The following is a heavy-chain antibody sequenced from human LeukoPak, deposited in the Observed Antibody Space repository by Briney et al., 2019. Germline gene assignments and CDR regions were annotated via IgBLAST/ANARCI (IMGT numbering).Heavy chain of an antibody. V-gene: IGHV4-61*09. D-gene: IGHD1-26*01. CDR2: IYTSGGT. CDR3: ARARVVGATTPFDY. J-gene: IGHJ4*02. CDR1: GGSISSGSYY. Sequence: SETLSLTCTVSGGSISSGSYYWSWIRQPAGKGLEWIGHIYTSGGTNYNPSLKSRVTISVDTSKNQFSLNLSSVTAADTAVYYCARARVVGATTPFDYWGQGTLVTVSS.